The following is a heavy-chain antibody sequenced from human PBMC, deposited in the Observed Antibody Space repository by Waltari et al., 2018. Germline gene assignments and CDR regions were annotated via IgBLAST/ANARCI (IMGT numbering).Heavy chain of an antibody. V-gene: IGHV3-33*01. Sequence: QVQVVASGGGVVQPGRSLRLSWAAPGFRFRNYALHWVRQAPGKGLGWVAIIWFDGSNKYYADPVKGRFTISRDNSKDTLYLQMNNLRVEDTAVYYCARAGPITSQYYFYMDIWGRGTTVTVSS. CDR3: ARAGPITSQYYFYMDI. D-gene: IGHD1-20*01. CDR1: GFRFRNYA. J-gene: IGHJ6*03. CDR2: IWFDGSNK.